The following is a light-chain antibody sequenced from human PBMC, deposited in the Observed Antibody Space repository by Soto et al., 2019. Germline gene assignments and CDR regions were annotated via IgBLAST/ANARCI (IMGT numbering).Light chain of an antibody. CDR3: QQYGSSPKT. CDR1: QSVDSNY. V-gene: IGKV3-20*01. CDR2: DAS. J-gene: IGKJ2*01. Sequence: EIVLTQSPGTLSLSPGERATLSCRASQSVDSNYLAWYQQKPGQAPRLLIYDASTRATGIPDKFSGSGSGTDFTLTISRLEPEDFAVYYCQQYGSSPKTFGQGTKLEIK.